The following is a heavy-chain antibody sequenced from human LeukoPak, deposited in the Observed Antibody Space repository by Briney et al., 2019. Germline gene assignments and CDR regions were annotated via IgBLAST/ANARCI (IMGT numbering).Heavy chain of an antibody. CDR1: GGSFSGYY. CDR3: ARGSRRFDP. J-gene: IGHJ5*02. CDR2: INHSGST. Sequence: SETLSLTCAVYGGSFSGYYWSWIRQPPGKGLEWIGEINHSGSTNYYPSLKSRVTISVDTSKNQFSLKLNSVTAADTAVYYCARGSRRFDPWGQGTLVTVSS. V-gene: IGHV4-34*01.